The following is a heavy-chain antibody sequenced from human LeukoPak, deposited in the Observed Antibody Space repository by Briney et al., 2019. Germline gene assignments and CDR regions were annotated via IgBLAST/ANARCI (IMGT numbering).Heavy chain of an antibody. V-gene: IGHV4-39*01. Sequence: PSETLSLTCTVSGGSISSSSYYWGWIRQPPGKGLEWIGTIYYTGNTYYNPSLKSRVTISVDTSKNQFSLKLSSVTAADTAVYYCASIPGISVSAYYFDYWGLGTLVTVSS. J-gene: IGHJ4*02. D-gene: IGHD6-19*01. CDR2: IYYTGNT. CDR1: GGSISSSSYY. CDR3: ASIPGISVSAYYFDY.